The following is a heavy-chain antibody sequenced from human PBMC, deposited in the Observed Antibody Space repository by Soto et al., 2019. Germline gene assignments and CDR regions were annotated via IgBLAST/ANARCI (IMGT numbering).Heavy chain of an antibody. V-gene: IGHV1-69*12. CDR3: ARSRFVVGVTEDYYGMDV. CDR1: GGTFSNSP. CDR2: VIPLFRTA. Sequence: QVQLVQSGAEVKKPGSSVKVSCKSSGGTFSNSPISWVRQAPGQGLEWMGGVIPLFRTANYAQKFQGRVTLTADESTNTGYTGLRSLRSGDPAVYYCARSRFVVGVTEDYYGMDVWGQGTTVTVAS. D-gene: IGHD2-15*01. J-gene: IGHJ6*02.